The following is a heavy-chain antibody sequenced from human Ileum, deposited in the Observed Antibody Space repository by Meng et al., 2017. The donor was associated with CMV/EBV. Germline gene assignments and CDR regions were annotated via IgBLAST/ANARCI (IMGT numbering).Heavy chain of an antibody. CDR2: LRTSGTT. J-gene: IGHJ4*02. CDR1: GDSISGYH. CDR3: GRAGARGVPVDM. Sequence: HLPEPGPGLVKPSGTLSLTCIVSGDSISGYHWTWIRKPAGKGLEWIGRLRTSGTTDHNPSLKSRVTLSIDTSKNQFSLKLNSVTAADTAVYYYGRAGARGVPVDMWGQGTLVTVSS. V-gene: IGHV4-4*07. D-gene: IGHD3-10*01.